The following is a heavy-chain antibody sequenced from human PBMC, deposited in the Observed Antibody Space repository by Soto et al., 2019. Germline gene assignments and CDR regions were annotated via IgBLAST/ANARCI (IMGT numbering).Heavy chain of an antibody. CDR3: ARSRSGYYNELFDY. D-gene: IGHD3-22*01. V-gene: IGHV4-59*02. Sequence: QVQLQESGPGLVKPSEPLSLTCTVSGGSVGSYYWNWIRQPPGKGLEWIGYVYYTGGTTYNPSLKSRITISIDTSKNQSPLKLDSVTAADTAVYYGARSRSGYYNELFDYWGQGTLVTVPS. CDR1: GGSVGSYY. CDR2: VYYTGGT. J-gene: IGHJ4*02.